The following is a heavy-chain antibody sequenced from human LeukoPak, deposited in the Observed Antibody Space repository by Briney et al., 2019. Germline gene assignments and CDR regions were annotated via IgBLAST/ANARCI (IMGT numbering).Heavy chain of an antibody. CDR2: VNLQGST. D-gene: IGHD4-23*01. J-gene: IGHJ3*02. Sequence: PSGTLSLTCGVSGGSITNTNYWTWVRQPPGKGLEWIGEVNLQGSTNYNPSLMGRVAISVDTSENHISLQLTSVTAADTAVYYCARADYGGNSAAFNIWGQGTMVTVSS. CDR3: ARADYGGNSAAFNI. CDR1: GGSITNTNY. V-gene: IGHV4-4*02.